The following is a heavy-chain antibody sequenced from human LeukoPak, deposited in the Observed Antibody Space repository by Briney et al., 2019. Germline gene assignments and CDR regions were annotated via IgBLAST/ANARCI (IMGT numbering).Heavy chain of an antibody. D-gene: IGHD2-15*01. CDR2: IYTSGST. Sequence: PSETLSLTCTVSGGSISSGSYYWSWIRQPAGKGLEWIGRIYTSGSTNYNLSLKSRVTISVDTSKNQFSLKLSSVTAADTAVYYCASRYCSGGSCYSQGEYWGQGTLVTVSS. J-gene: IGHJ4*02. V-gene: IGHV4-61*02. CDR3: ASRYCSGGSCYSQGEY. CDR1: GGSISSGSYY.